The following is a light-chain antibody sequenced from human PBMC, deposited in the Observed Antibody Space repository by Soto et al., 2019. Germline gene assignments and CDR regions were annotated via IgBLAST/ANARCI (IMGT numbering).Light chain of an antibody. CDR2: DAS. CDR3: QQCSHWPLT. CDR1: QSIRSC. Sequence: EIVLTQSPATLFLSPGERATLSCRASQSIRSCLAWYQQKLGQAPRLLIYDASKRATGIPARFSGSGSGTDFTLTISSLEPEDFAVYYCQQCSHWPLTFGGGTKVEIK. V-gene: IGKV3-11*01. J-gene: IGKJ4*01.